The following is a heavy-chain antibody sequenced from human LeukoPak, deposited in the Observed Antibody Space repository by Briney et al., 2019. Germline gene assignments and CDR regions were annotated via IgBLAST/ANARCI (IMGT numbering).Heavy chain of an antibody. CDR3: ARSSMVTIFDY. V-gene: IGHV4-59*01. J-gene: IGHJ4*02. D-gene: IGHD5-18*01. Sequence: PSETLSLTCTVSGGSISSYYWSWIRQPPGKGLEWIGYIYYSGSTNYNPSLKSRVTISVDTSKNQFSLKLSSVTAADTAVYYCARSSMVTIFDYWGQGTLITVSS. CDR1: GGSISSYY. CDR2: IYYSGST.